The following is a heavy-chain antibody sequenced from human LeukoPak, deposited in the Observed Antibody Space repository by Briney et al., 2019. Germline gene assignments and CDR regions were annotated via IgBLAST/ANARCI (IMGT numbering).Heavy chain of an antibody. V-gene: IGHV3-30*04. CDR2: ISYDGSNK. Sequence: GRSLRLSCAASGFTFSRYAMHLVRQAPGKGLGWVAVISYDGSNKYYADSVKGRFTISRDNSKNTLYLQMNSLRAEDTAVYYCARAVIGPDFWGQGTLVTVPS. CDR3: ARAVIGPDF. J-gene: IGHJ4*02. CDR1: GFTFSRYA. D-gene: IGHD3-16*02.